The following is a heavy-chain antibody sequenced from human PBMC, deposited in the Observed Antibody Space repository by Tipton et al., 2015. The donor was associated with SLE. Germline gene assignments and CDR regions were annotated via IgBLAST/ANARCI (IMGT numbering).Heavy chain of an antibody. J-gene: IGHJ6*02. CDR3: ARGLEIRGGELARWRYLKGYHYGMDV. V-gene: IGHV3-11*01. Sequence: SLRLSCTASGFTFGDYYMTWIRQAPGKGLEWVSYFGHSAATISYADSVKGRFTISRDNAQNSLYLQMNSLRAEDTAVYYCARGLEIRGGELARWRYLKGYHYGMDVWGQGTTVTVAS. D-gene: IGHD5-24*01. CDR2: FGHSAATI. CDR1: GFTFGDYY.